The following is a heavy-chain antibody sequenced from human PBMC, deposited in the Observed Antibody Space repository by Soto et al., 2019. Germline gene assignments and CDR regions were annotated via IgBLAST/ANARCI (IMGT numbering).Heavy chain of an antibody. CDR3: ARELGYCSSTSGYKGYYGMDV. CDR1: GFTFSSYG. Sequence: GGSLRLSFAASGFTFSSYGMHWVRQAPGKGLEWVAVIWYDGSNKYYADSVKGRFIISRDNSKNTLYLQMNSLRAEDTAVYYCARELGYCSSTSGYKGYYGMDVWGPGTTVTVYS. V-gene: IGHV3-33*01. CDR2: IWYDGSNK. D-gene: IGHD2-2*02. J-gene: IGHJ6*02.